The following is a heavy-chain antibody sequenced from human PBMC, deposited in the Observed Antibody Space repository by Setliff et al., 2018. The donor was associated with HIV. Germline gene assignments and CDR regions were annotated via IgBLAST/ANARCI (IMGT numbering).Heavy chain of an antibody. Sequence: GASVKVSCKASGYTLTELSINWVRQAPGKGLEWMGGFDPEDGETIYAQKFQGRVTMTEDTSTDPAFMELSGLRSEDTAVYYCAAVGYHDRSGLHDCWGPGTLVTVSS. CDR2: FDPEDGET. V-gene: IGHV1-24*01. CDR3: AAVGYHDRSGLHDC. J-gene: IGHJ4*02. CDR1: GYTLTELS. D-gene: IGHD3-22*01.